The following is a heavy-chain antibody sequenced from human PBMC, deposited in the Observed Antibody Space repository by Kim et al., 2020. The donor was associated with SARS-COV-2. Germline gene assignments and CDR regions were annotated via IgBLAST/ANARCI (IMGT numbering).Heavy chain of an antibody. D-gene: IGHD3-22*01. CDR1: GFTFSSYS. CDR3: ARDLFSRSGYSRRPFDY. CDR2: ISSSSSYI. Sequence: GGSLRLSCAASGFTFSSYSMNWVRQAPGKGLEWVSSISSSSSYIYYADSVKGRFTISRDNAKNSLYLQMNSLRAEDTAVYYCARDLFSRSGYSRRPFDYWGQGTLVTVSS. J-gene: IGHJ4*02. V-gene: IGHV3-21*01.